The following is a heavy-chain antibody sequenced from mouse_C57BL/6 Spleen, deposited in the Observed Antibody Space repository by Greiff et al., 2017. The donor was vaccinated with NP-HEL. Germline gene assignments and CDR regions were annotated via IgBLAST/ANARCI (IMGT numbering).Heavy chain of an antibody. D-gene: IGHD1-1*01. CDR3: ARPSRGYGSSYWYFDV. CDR2: IYWDDDK. V-gene: IGHV8-12*01. CDR1: GFSLSTSGMG. Sequence: QVTLKVSGPGILQSSQTLSLTCSFSGFSLSTSGMGVSWIRQPSGKGLEWLAHIYWDDDKRYNPSLKSRLTISKDTSRNQVFLKITSVDTADTATYYCARPSRGYGSSYWYFDVWGTGTTVTVSS. J-gene: IGHJ1*03.